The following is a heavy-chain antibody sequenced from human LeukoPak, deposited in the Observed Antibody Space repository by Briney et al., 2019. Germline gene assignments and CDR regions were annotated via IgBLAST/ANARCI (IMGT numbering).Heavy chain of an antibody. J-gene: IGHJ4*02. CDR2: ISAYNGNT. CDR1: GYTFTSYG. Sequence: ASVKVSCKASGYTFTSYGISWVRQAPGQGLEWMGWISAYNGNTNYAQKFQGRVTITRNTSISTAYMELSSLRSEDTAVYYCARGVYCSSTSCYTGMGTGYWGQGTLVTVSS. V-gene: IGHV1-18*01. D-gene: IGHD2-2*02. CDR3: ARGVYCSSTSCYTGMGTGY.